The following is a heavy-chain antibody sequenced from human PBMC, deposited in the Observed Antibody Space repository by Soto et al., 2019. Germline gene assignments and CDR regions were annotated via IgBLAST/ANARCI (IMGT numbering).Heavy chain of an antibody. Sequence: EVQLVESGGGLVKPGGSLRLSCAASGFTFSSYSMNWVRQAPGKGLEWVSSISGSSSYIYYADSVKGRFTISRDNAKNSLYLQMNSLRAEDTAVYYCARVRDGDLDYWGQGTLVTVSS. D-gene: IGHD4-17*01. CDR2: ISGSSSYI. CDR1: GFTFSSYS. V-gene: IGHV3-21*01. CDR3: ARVRDGDLDY. J-gene: IGHJ4*02.